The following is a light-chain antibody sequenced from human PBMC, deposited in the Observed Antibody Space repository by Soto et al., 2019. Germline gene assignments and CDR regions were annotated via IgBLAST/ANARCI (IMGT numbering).Light chain of an antibody. CDR2: EVN. CDR1: SSNVGSYKL. CDR3: CSSGGSPTYV. V-gene: IGLV2-23*02. Sequence: QSVLTQPASASGSPGQSITISCTGTSSNVGSYKLVSWYQQHPGKAPKPMIFEVNERPSGVSNRFSGSKSGNTASLTISGLKVEDEADYYCCSSGGSPTYVFGTGTKVTVL. J-gene: IGLJ1*01.